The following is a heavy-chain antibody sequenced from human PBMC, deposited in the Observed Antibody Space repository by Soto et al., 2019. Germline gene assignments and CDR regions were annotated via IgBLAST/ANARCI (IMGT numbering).Heavy chain of an antibody. CDR3: AREYCSGGSCGSDY. Sequence: QVQLVQSGAEVKKPGSSVKVSCKASGGTFSSYAISWVRQAPGQGLEWMGGIIPIFGTANYAQKFQGRVTITADESTSTADMELSSLRSEDTAVYYCAREYCSGGSCGSDYWGQGTMVTVSS. CDR2: IIPIFGTA. D-gene: IGHD2-15*01. V-gene: IGHV1-69*01. CDR1: GGTFSSYA. J-gene: IGHJ4*02.